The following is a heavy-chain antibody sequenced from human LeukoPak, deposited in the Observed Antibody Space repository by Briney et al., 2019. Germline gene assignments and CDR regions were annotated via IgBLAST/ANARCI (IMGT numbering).Heavy chain of an antibody. CDR1: GFTFDDYA. D-gene: IGHD6-19*01. J-gene: IGHJ4*02. CDR2: ISWDGGST. V-gene: IGHV3-43D*03. Sequence: GGSLRLSCAASGFTFDDYAMHWVRQAPGKGLEWVSLISWDGGSTYYADSVKGRFTISRDNSKNSLYLQMNSLRAEDTALYYCAKDIGAVALYYFDYWGQGTLVTVSS. CDR3: AKDIGAVALYYFDY.